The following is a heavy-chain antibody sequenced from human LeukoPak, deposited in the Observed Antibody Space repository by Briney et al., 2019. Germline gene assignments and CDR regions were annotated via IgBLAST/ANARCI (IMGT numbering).Heavy chain of an antibody. J-gene: IGHJ4*02. CDR3: ARTMYYYESSGYRDYFDS. D-gene: IGHD3-22*01. Sequence: SQTLSLTCTVSGGSISGRSYYWHWIRQPAGKGLEWIGRIYISGTTNYNPSLKGRVTISADTSKNQFSLRLSSVTAADTAVYYCARTMYYYESSGYRDYFDSWGQGTLVTVSS. CDR1: GGSISGRSYY. CDR2: IYISGTT. V-gene: IGHV4-61*02.